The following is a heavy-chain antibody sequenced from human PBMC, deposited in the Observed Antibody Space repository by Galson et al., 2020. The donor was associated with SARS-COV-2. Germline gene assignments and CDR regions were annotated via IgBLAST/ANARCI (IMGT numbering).Heavy chain of an antibody. V-gene: IGHV3-23*01. Sequence: GGSLRLSCAASGFTFSSYAMSWVRQAPGKGLEWVSAISGSGGSTYYADSVKGRFTISRDNSKNTPYLQMNSLRAEDTAVYYCAKVDGGSGGLYWGQGTLVTVSS. D-gene: IGHD3-10*01. J-gene: IGHJ4*02. CDR3: AKVDGGSGGLY. CDR1: GFTFSSYA. CDR2: ISGSGGST.